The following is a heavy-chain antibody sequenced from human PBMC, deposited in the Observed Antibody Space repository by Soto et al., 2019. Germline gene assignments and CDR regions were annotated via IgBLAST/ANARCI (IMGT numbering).Heavy chain of an antibody. CDR3: ARDLAIASYYYDSSGYPSYYFDY. J-gene: IGHJ4*02. D-gene: IGHD3-22*01. Sequence: ESGGGLVQPGGSLRLSCAASGFTFSSYSMNWVRQAPGKGLEWVSYISSSSSTIYYADSVKGRFTISRDNAKNSLYLQMNSLRDEDTAVYYCARDLAIASYYYDSSGYPSYYFDYWGQGTLVTVSS. CDR2: ISSSSSTI. CDR1: GFTFSSYS. V-gene: IGHV3-48*02.